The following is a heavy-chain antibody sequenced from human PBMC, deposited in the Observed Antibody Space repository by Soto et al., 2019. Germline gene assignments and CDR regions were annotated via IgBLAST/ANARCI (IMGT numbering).Heavy chain of an antibody. CDR1: GGSISSGDYY. CDR3: ATAGVATIYPGNNWLDP. CDR2: IYYSGST. J-gene: IGHJ5*02. Sequence: SETLSLTCTVSGGSISSGDYYWSWIRQPPGKGLEWIGYIYYSGSTYYNPSLKSRVTISVDTSKNQFSLNLSSVTAADTAMYYCATAGVATIYPGNNWLDPWGQGSLVTVSS. D-gene: IGHD5-12*01. V-gene: IGHV4-30-4*01.